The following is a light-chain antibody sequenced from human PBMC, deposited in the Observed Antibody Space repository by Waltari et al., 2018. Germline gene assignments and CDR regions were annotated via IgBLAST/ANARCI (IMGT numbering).Light chain of an antibody. CDR1: ALPKQY. CDR2: KDS. J-gene: IGLJ2*01. V-gene: IGLV3-25*03. CDR3: QSGDSTSTHVV. Sequence: SYELTQPPSVSVSPGQTARITCSGDALPKQYAFWYQQKPGQAPVLAKYKDSDRPSGNPDRFSGSSSGTTVTLTIGGVEAEDEADYYCQSGDSTSTHVVFGGGTKLTVL.